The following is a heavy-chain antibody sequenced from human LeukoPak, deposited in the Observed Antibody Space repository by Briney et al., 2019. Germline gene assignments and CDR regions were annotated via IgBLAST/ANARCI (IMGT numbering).Heavy chain of an antibody. CDR3: ARDLSFGSLDF. J-gene: IGHJ4*02. CDR1: GFILSTHG. Sequence: GGSLRLSCAASGFILSTHGMHWVRQAPGKGLEWVAGMWYDGSREDYADSVKGRFTISRDMSKNTLNLQVNSLRVEDTAMFYCARDLSFGSLDFRGQGTLVTVSS. D-gene: IGHD1-26*01. V-gene: IGHV3-33*01. CDR2: MWYDGSRE.